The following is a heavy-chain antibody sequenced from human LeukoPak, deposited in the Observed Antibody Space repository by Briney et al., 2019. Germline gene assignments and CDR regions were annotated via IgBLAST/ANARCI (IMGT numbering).Heavy chain of an antibody. D-gene: IGHD2-15*01. V-gene: IGHV4-39*01. CDR2: IFYSGGT. CDR3: ARGSRTFGVVVVVATAGDAFDI. J-gene: IGHJ3*02. Sequence: PSETPSLTCSVSGGSITSSSYYWGWIRQPPEKGLEWIGSIFYSGGTYYSPSLKSRVTISVDTSKNQFSLKLSAVTAADTAVYYCARGSRTFGVVVVVATAGDAFDIWGQGTMVTVSS. CDR1: GGSITSSSYY.